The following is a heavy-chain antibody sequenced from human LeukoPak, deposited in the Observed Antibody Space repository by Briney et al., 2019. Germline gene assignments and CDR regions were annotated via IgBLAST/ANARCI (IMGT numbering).Heavy chain of an antibody. V-gene: IGHV1-18*01. CDR2: ISAYNGNT. J-gene: IGHJ6*03. D-gene: IGHD2-2*01. CDR1: GYTFTSYG. Sequence: ASVKVSCKASGYTFTSYGISWVRQAPGQGLEWMGWISAYNGNTNYAQKLQGRVTITTDESTSTAYMELSSLRSEDTAVYYCASRWGYCSSTSCPLYYYYMDVWGKGTTVTVSS. CDR3: ASRWGYCSSTSCPLYYYYMDV.